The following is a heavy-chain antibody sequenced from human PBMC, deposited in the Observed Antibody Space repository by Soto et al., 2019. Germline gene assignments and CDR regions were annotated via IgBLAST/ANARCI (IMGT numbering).Heavy chain of an antibody. CDR3: GIDRETANCIGGSWYRLDY. D-gene: IGHD2-15*01. J-gene: IGHJ4*02. V-gene: IGHV3-21*01. CDR1: GFTFRIYS. Sequence: EVQLVESGGGLVKPGGSLRLSCAASGFTFRIYSMNWVRQAPGKGLEWVSSINSSSSYIYYADSVMGRFTISRDNAKNSLYVQMKRLRPEDTVVYCCGIDRETANCIGGSWYRLDYWAQGTLLT. CDR2: INSSSSYI.